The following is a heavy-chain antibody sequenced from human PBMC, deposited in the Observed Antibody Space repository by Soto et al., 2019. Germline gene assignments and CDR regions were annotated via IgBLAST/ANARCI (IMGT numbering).Heavy chain of an antibody. CDR1: GFTFSSYG. CDR3: AKDSGRILSRLYFDY. V-gene: IGHV3-30*18. D-gene: IGHD3-10*01. Sequence: LRLSCAASGFTFSSYGMHWVRQAPGKGLEWVAVISYDGSNKYYADSVKGRFTISRDNSKNTLYLQMNSLRAEDTAVYYCAKDSGRILSRLYFDYWGQGTLVTVSS. J-gene: IGHJ4*02. CDR2: ISYDGSNK.